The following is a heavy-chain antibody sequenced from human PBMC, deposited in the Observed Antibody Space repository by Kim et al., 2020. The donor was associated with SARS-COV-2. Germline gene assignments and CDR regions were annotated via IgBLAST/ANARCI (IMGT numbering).Heavy chain of an antibody. Sequence: GRFTIPRDNSKNTLYLKMNSLRDKDTAVYYCAKEATVGFTLRLDPWGQGTLVTVSS. D-gene: IGHD4-4*01. V-gene: IGHV3-23*01. CDR3: AKEATVGFTLRLDP. J-gene: IGHJ5*02.